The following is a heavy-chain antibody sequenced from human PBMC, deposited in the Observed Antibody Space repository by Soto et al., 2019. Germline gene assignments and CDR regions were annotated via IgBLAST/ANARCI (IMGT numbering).Heavy chain of an antibody. CDR1: GFTFSSYW. Sequence: EVQLVESGGGLVQPGGSLRLSCAASGFTFSSYWMSWVRQAPGKGLEWVANIKQDGSEKYYVDSVKGRFTISRDNAKNSLYLQMNSLRAEDTAVYYCAREAPYYYDSSGYYYTYYFDYWGQGTLVTVSS. J-gene: IGHJ4*02. V-gene: IGHV3-7*01. CDR3: AREAPYYYDSSGYYYTYYFDY. CDR2: IKQDGSEK. D-gene: IGHD3-22*01.